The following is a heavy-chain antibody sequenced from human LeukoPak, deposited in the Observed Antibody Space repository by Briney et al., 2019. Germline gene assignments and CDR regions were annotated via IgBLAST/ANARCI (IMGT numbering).Heavy chain of an antibody. CDR3: ARDSSPDSATTYYDALDI. CDR2: INGDGDGK. CDR1: GFTFRRFW. V-gene: IGHV3-7*03. J-gene: IGHJ3*02. D-gene: IGHD1-1*01. Sequence: GGSLRLSCAGSGFTFRRFWMTWVRQAPGRGLEWVANINGDGDGKNYADSVKGRFTISRDNARSLVFLQIHSLSDEDTALYYCARDSSPDSATTYYDALDICGQGTIVTVSS.